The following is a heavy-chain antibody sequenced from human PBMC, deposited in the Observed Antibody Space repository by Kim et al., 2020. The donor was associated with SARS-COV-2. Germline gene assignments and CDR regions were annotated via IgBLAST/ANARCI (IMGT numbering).Heavy chain of an antibody. D-gene: IGHD6-19*01. J-gene: IGHJ3*01. Sequence: SVKGTFSISRADSKNTAYLQMNSRQPEDTAVYYCTRVYPRVGGWYDAFDVWGQGTMVTVSS. CDR3: TRVYPRVGGWYDAFDV. V-gene: IGHV3-73*01.